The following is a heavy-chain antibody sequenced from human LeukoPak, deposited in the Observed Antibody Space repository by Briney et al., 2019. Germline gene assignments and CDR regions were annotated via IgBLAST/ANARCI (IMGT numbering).Heavy chain of an antibody. CDR3: ARNSGPFDF. CDR1: GFTSYW. J-gene: IGHJ4*02. D-gene: IGHD1-26*01. Sequence: GGSLRLSCAASGFTSYWMSWVCHAPGKGLEWVANINTDGSETYYVDSVRGRFTISIDNPKNSLYLQMNRLRAEDTAVYYCARNSGPFDFWGQGTLVTVSS. CDR2: INTDGSET. V-gene: IGHV3-7*03.